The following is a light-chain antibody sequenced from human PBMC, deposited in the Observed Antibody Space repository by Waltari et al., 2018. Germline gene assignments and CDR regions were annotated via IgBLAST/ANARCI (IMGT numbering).Light chain of an antibody. V-gene: IGKV1-5*03. J-gene: IGKJ1*01. Sequence: DIQMTQSPSTLSASVGDRVTITCRASQSISDWLAWYQQKPGKAPKVLIYKASTLESGVPSRFSGSGSGTEFTLTISSLQPDDVATYYCQQYNTYSTSWTFGQGTKVEIK. CDR3: QQYNTYSTSWT. CDR1: QSISDW. CDR2: KAS.